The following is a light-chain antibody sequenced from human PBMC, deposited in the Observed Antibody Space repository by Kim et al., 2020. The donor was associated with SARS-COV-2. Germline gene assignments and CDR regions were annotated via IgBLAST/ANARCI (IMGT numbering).Light chain of an antibody. J-gene: IGKJ1*01. CDR1: PSVSSSY. CDR2: GAS. CDR3: QQYGSSPRT. V-gene: IGKV3-20*01. Sequence: SPGERATRSCRASPSVSSSYLAWYQQKPGQAPRLLIYGASSRATGIPDRFSGSGSGTDFTLTISRLEPEDFAVYYCQQYGSSPRTFGQGTKVDIK.